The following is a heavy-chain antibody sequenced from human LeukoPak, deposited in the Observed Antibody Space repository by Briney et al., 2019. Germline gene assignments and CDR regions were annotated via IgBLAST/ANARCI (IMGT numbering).Heavy chain of an antibody. Sequence: PSETLSLTCAVYGGSFSGYYWSWIRQPPGKGLEWIGEINHSGSTNYNPSLKSRVTISVDTSKNQFSLKLSSVTAADTAVYYCARGRRMTYYYDSSGYSRGYYYYYYMDVWGKGTTVTVSS. CDR2: INHSGST. CDR1: GGSFSGYY. D-gene: IGHD3-22*01. CDR3: ARGRRMTYYYDSSGYSRGYYYYYYMDV. V-gene: IGHV4-34*01. J-gene: IGHJ6*03.